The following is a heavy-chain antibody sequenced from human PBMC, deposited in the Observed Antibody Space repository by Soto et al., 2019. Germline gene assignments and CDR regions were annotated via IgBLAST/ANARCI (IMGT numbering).Heavy chain of an antibody. D-gene: IGHD3-10*01. J-gene: IGHJ3*02. Sequence: EVQLVESGGGLVKTGGSLRLSCAASGFTFSSYSMNWVRQAPGKGLEWVSSISSSSSYIYYADSVKGRFTISRDNAKNSLYLQMNSLRAEDTAVYYCARSLQTPNRYGPGSYYITTAFDIWGQGTMVTVSS. CDR3: ARSLQTPNRYGPGSYYITTAFDI. CDR1: GFTFSSYS. CDR2: ISSSSSYI. V-gene: IGHV3-21*01.